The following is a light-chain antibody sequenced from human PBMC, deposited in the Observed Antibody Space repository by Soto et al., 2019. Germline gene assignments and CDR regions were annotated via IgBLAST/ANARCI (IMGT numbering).Light chain of an antibody. Sequence: DIQMTQSPSSLSASVGDRVTITCRASQSISSYLNWYQQKPGKAPKLLIYAASSLQSGVPSRFSGSGSGTDFTLTISSLQPEDFATYYCQQSYSTPPETFGQGTE. V-gene: IGKV1-39*01. CDR2: AAS. CDR3: QQSYSTPPET. CDR1: QSISSY. J-gene: IGKJ1*01.